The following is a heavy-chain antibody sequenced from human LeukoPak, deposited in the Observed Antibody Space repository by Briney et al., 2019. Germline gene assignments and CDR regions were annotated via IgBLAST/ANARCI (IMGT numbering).Heavy chain of an antibody. Sequence: GGSLRLSCAASGFTFDDYGMSWVRHVPGKGLEWVSGINWNGGSTAYADSVKGRFTISRDNAKNSLYLQMNSLRAEDTAVYYCARVSSSGYGVSSGLFYWGQGTLVTVSS. CDR1: GFTFDDYG. CDR3: ARVSSSGYGVSSGLFY. D-gene: IGHD5-18*01. V-gene: IGHV3-20*04. J-gene: IGHJ4*02. CDR2: INWNGGST.